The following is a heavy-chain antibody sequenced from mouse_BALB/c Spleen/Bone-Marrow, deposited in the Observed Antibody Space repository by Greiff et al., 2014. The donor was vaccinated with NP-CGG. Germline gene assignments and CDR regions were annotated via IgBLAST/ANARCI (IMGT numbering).Heavy chain of an antibody. J-gene: IGHJ2*01. CDR3: ARYYYGSSYFDY. CDR1: GFNIKDTY. Sequence: DVQLQESGAELVKPGASVKLSCTASGFNIKDTYMHWVKQRSEQGLEWIGRIDPANGNTKYDPKFQGKATITADTSSNTAYLQLSSLTSEDTAVYYCARYYYGSSYFDYWGQGTTLTVSS. V-gene: IGHV14-3*02. CDR2: IDPANGNT. D-gene: IGHD1-1*01.